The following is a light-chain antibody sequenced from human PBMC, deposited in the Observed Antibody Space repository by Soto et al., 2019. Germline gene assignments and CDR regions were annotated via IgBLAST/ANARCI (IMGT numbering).Light chain of an antibody. CDR3: QQYNSYWT. J-gene: IGKJ1*01. V-gene: IGKV1-5*01. Sequence: DIHMTQSPSTLSASVGDRVTISCRASQSISTWLAWYQQKPGKAPKFLIYNASSLESGVPSRFSGSGSGTEFTLTISSLQPDDFATYYCQQYNSYWTFGQGTKVDIK. CDR2: NAS. CDR1: QSISTW.